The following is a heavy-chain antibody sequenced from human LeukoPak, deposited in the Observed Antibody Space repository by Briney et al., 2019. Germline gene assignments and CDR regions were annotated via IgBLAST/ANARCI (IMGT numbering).Heavy chain of an antibody. CDR2: INHSGST. V-gene: IGHV4-34*01. Sequence: SETLSLTCAVYGGSFSGYYWSWIRQPPGKGLEWIGEINHSGSTNYNPSLKSRVTISVDTSKNQFSLKLSSVTAADTAVYYCARHHLEMATITWFDPWGQGTLVTVSS. CDR3: ARHHLEMATITWFDP. D-gene: IGHD5-24*01. CDR1: GGSFSGYY. J-gene: IGHJ5*02.